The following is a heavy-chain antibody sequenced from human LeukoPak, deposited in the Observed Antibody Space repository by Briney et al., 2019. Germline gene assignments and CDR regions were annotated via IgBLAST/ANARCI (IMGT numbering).Heavy chain of an antibody. CDR3: AKSNGYGLVDI. CDR2: IYYSGST. J-gene: IGHJ3*02. CDR1: GGSISSYY. V-gene: IGHV4-59*12. Sequence: PSETLSLTCTVSGGSISSYYWTWIRQPPGKGLEWIGYIYYSGSTNYNPSLKSRVTISLDTSRNQFSLKLNSVTAADTAVYYCAKSNGYGLVDIWGQGTMVTVSS. D-gene: IGHD3-10*01.